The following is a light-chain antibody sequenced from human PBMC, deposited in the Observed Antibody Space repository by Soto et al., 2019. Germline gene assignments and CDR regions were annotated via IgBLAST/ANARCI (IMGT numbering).Light chain of an antibody. CDR1: SSDVGGYNY. Sequence: QSVLTQPPSASGSPGQSVTISCTGTSSDVGGYNYVSWYQQHPGKAPKLIIYEVTKRPSGVPDRFSGSKSGNTASLTVSGLLAEDEADYYCSSHAGIITLVFGGGTQLTVL. CDR3: SSHAGIITLV. CDR2: EVT. V-gene: IGLV2-8*01. J-gene: IGLJ3*02.